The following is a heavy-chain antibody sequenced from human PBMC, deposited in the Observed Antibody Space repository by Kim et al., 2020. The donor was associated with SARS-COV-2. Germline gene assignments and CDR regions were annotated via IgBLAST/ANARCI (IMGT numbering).Heavy chain of an antibody. CDR1: GYSFATYW. CDR2: IYPGDSDT. V-gene: IGHV5-51*01. D-gene: IGHD6-13*01. Sequence: GESLKISCQGSGYSFATYWIAWVRQMPGKGLEWMGVIYPGDSDTRYSPSFQGQVTFSADKSITTAYLQWSSLKASDTAMYYCARRQYSSSWDFDYWGQGTLVTVSS. CDR3: ARRQYSSSWDFDY. J-gene: IGHJ4*02.